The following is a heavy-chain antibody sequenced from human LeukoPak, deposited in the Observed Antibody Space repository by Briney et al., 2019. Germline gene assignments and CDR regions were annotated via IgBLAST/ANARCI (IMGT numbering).Heavy chain of an antibody. V-gene: IGHV4-59*01. CDR2: IYYSGNT. CDR3: ASSIAAVGTDY. D-gene: IGHD6-13*01. Sequence: SETLSLTCTVSGGSISSYYWSWIRQPGGKGLEWIGYIYYSGNTNYNPSLKSRVSISIDTSKNQFSLKLSSVTAADTAVYYCASSIAAVGTDYWGQGTLVTVSS. J-gene: IGHJ4*02. CDR1: GGSISSYY.